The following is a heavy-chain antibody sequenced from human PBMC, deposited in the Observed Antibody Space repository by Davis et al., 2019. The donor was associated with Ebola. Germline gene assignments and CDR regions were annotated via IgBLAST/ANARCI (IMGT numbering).Heavy chain of an antibody. CDR2: INPSGGST. J-gene: IGHJ6*04. Sequence: AASVKVSCKASGYTFTSYYMHWVRQAPGQELEWMGIINPSGGSTSYAQKFQGRVTMTRDTSTSTVYMELGSLRSEDTAVYYCARDGCSGGSCYSDSLHYHGMDVWGKGTTVTVSS. CDR1: GYTFTSYY. D-gene: IGHD2-15*01. V-gene: IGHV1-46*01. CDR3: ARDGCSGGSCYSDSLHYHGMDV.